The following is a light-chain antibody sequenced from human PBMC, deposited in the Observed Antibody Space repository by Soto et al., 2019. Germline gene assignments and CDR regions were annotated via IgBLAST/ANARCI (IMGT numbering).Light chain of an antibody. J-gene: IGKJ1*01. V-gene: IGKV3-15*01. CDR2: GAS. Sequence: EIVMTQSPGPLSVSPGERATLSCRASKSVSSNLAWYQQKPGQAPSLLIYGASTRATGIPARFSGSGSGTEFALTISSRQSEDFAVYYCQQYTNWPRTFGQGTKVEIK. CDR3: QQYTNWPRT. CDR1: KSVSSN.